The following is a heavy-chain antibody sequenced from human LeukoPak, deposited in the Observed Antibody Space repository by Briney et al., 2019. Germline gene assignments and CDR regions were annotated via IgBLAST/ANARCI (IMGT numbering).Heavy chain of an antibody. V-gene: IGHV3-23*01. CDR1: GFTFSSYG. D-gene: IGHD6-19*01. CDR3: AKDHLPGIVVADRDY. J-gene: IGHJ4*02. CDR2: ISGSGGST. Sequence: GGSLRLSCAASGFTFSSYGMSWVRQAPGKGLEWVSAISGSGGSTYYADSVKGRFTISRDNSKNTLYLQINSLRAEDTAVYYCAKDHLPGIVVADRDYWGQGTLVTVSS.